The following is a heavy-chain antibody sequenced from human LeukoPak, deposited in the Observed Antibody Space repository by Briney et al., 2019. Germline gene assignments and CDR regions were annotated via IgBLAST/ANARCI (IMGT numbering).Heavy chain of an antibody. J-gene: IGHJ6*02. D-gene: IGHD1-26*01. CDR1: GYTLTELS. V-gene: IGHV1-24*01. CDR2: FDPEDGET. CDR3: ATGGVGAGGNYYYYGMDV. Sequence: GASVKVSCTVSGYTLTELSMHWVRQAPGKGLEWMGGFDPEDGETIYAQKFQGRVTMTEDTSTDTAYMELSSLRSEDTAVYYCATGGVGAGGNYYYYGMDVWGQGTTVTVSS.